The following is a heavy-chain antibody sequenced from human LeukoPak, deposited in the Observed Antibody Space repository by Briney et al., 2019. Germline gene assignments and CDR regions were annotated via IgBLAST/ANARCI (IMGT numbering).Heavy chain of an antibody. J-gene: IGHJ4*02. D-gene: IGHD6-13*01. V-gene: IGHV3-7*01. Sequence: HPGGSLRLSCAASGFTFSSYWMSWVRQAPGKGLEWVANIKQDGSEKYYADSVKGRFTISRDNAKNSLYLQMNSLRAEDTAVYYCARGLTRAAAAPFDYWGQGTLVTVSS. CDR2: IKQDGSEK. CDR1: GFTFSSYW. CDR3: ARGLTRAAAAPFDY.